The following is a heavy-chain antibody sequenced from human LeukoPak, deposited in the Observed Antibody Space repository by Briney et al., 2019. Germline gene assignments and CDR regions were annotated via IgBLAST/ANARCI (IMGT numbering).Heavy chain of an antibody. D-gene: IGHD5-24*01. CDR1: GYTFTRYY. CDR2: IDPSGGST. J-gene: IGHJ4*02. CDR3: ARDFGEMPNY. Sequence: ASVKVSCKASGYTFTRYYMHWVRQAPGQGLEWMGIIDPSGGSTSYAQNFQGGVTMTRDATTSTVYLELSSLRSEDTAVYYCARDFGEMPNYWGQGALVTVSS. V-gene: IGHV1-46*01.